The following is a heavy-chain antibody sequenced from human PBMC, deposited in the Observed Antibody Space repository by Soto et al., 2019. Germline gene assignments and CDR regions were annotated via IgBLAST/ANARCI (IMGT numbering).Heavy chain of an antibody. CDR3: ARGTVTIFGVVTAHDAFDI. D-gene: IGHD3-3*01. Sequence: SVKVSCKVSGGTFSSYAISWVRQAPGQGLEWMGGIIPIFGTANYAQKFQGRVTITADESTSTAYMELSSLRSEDTAVYYCARGTVTIFGVVTAHDAFDIWGQGTMVTVSS. CDR2: IIPIFGTA. CDR1: GGTFSSYA. J-gene: IGHJ3*02. V-gene: IGHV1-69*13.